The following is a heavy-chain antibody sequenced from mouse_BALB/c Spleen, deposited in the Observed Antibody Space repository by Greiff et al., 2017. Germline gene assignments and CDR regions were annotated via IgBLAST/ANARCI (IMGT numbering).Heavy chain of an antibody. CDR3: ARKGGSWYYFDY. D-gene: IGHD1-1*02. Sequence: EVNLVESGGGLVQPGGSRKLSCAASGFTFSSFGMHWVRQAPEKGLEWVAYISSGSSTIYYADTVKGRFTISRDNPKNTLFLQMTSLRSEDTAMYYCARKGGSWYYFDYWGQGTTLTVSS. J-gene: IGHJ2*01. V-gene: IGHV5-17*02. CDR1: GFTFSSFG. CDR2: ISSGSSTI.